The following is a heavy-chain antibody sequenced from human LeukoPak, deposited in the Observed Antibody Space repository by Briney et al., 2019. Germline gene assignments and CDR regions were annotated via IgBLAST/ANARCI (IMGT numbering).Heavy chain of an antibody. J-gene: IGHJ4*02. CDR2: INTNTGNP. V-gene: IGHV7-4-1*02. CDR3: ARVGLDYTNEY. D-gene: IGHD2-2*02. CDR1: GYTFTNSA. Sequence: ASVKVSCKASGYTFTNSAMNWVRQAPGQGLEWMGWINTNTGNPTYAQGFTGRFVFSLDTSVSTAYLQISSLKAEDTAVYYCARVGLDYTNEYWGQGTLVTVSS.